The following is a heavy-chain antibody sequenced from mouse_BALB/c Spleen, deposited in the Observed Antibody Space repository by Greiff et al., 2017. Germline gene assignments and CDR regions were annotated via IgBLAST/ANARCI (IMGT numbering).Heavy chain of an antibody. CDR3: ARGGYYGYYFDY. V-gene: IGHV3-8*02. CDR2: ISYSGST. CDR1: GDSITSGY. Sequence: EVKLMESGPSLVKPSQTLSLTCSVTGDSITSGYWNWIRKFPGNKLEYMGYISYSGSTYYNPSLKSRISITRDTSKNQYYLQLNSVTTEDTATYYGARGGYYGYYFDYWGQGTTLTVSS. D-gene: IGHD2-3*01. J-gene: IGHJ2*01.